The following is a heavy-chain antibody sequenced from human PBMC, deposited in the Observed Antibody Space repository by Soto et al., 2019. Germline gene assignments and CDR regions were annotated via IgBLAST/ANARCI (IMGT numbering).Heavy chain of an antibody. CDR2: IKSGGSA. J-gene: IGHJ6*03. Sequence: EVQLVESGGGLVKPGGSLRLSCAASGFTVSSKYMSWVRQAPGKGLEWVSLIKSGGSADYAGSVKGRFTISRDNSENTLFLQMNRLRVEDSAVYYCTSDDVHCSGGRCYGVPMDVGGKGTTVTVS. CDR1: GFTVSSKY. CDR3: TSDDVHCSGGRCYGVPMDV. V-gene: IGHV3-66*01. D-gene: IGHD2-15*01.